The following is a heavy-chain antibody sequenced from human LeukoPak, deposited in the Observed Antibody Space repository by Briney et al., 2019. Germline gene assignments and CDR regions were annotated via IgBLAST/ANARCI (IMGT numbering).Heavy chain of an antibody. J-gene: IGHJ4*02. V-gene: IGHV3-9*01. Sequence: GGSLRLSCAASGFTFNDYAMHWVRQAPGKGLEWVSGISWNSDTIGYADSGKGRFTIPRDNAKNSLYLQMNSLRAEDTALYYCAKGKWYSGTYHFDYWGQGTLVTVSS. D-gene: IGHD1-26*01. CDR2: ISWNSDTI. CDR1: GFTFNDYA. CDR3: AKGKWYSGTYHFDY.